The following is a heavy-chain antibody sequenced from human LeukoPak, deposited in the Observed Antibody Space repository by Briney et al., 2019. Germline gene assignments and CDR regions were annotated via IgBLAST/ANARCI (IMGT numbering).Heavy chain of an antibody. CDR1: GFTFSSYA. Sequence: GGSLRLSCAASGFTFSSYAMSWVRQAPGKGLEWVSAISGSGGSTYYADSVKGRFTISRDNSKNTLYLQMNSLRAEDTAVYYCAKDRGYYDSSGLPEYYFDYWGQGTLDTVSS. D-gene: IGHD3-22*01. J-gene: IGHJ4*02. V-gene: IGHV3-23*01. CDR3: AKDRGYYDSSGLPEYYFDY. CDR2: ISGSGGST.